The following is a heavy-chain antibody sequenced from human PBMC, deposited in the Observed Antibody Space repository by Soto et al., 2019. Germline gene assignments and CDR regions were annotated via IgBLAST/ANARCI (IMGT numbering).Heavy chain of an antibody. CDR2: MSAYNGDT. CDR3: ARMVRGSKIDFCHYVAV. CDR1: GYTFTSPG. D-gene: IGHD3-10*01. V-gene: IGHV1-18*01. Sequence: QVQLVQSGGEVRKPGASVKVSCKASGYTFTSPGISWVWQAPGPGHGRRGWMSAYNGDTNYAQKLQCRVTVTTDISTSTAYMELRSLRADVTAVYYWARMVRGSKIDFCHYVAVWGKGTAFTATS. J-gene: IGHJ6*03.